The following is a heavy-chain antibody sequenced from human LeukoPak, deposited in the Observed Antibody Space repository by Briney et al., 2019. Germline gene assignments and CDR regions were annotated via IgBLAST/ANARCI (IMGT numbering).Heavy chain of an antibody. CDR2: IYSGGST. D-gene: IGHD1-26*01. J-gene: IGHJ4*02. CDR3: AKASRVGARRGYFDY. CDR1: GFTVSSNY. V-gene: IGHV3-53*05. Sequence: PGGSLRLSCAASGFTVSSNYMSWVRQAPGKGLEWVSVIYSGGSTYYADSVKGRFTISRDNSKNTLYLQMNSLRAEDTAVYYCAKASRVGARRGYFDYWGQGTLVTVSS.